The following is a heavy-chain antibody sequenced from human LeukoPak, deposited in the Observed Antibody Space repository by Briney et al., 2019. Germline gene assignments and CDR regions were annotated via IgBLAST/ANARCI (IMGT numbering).Heavy chain of an antibody. J-gene: IGHJ4*02. CDR1: GYTFTSYG. CDR2: IIPIFGTA. CDR3: ARDQDNYYDSSGYYYY. V-gene: IGHV1-69*05. Sequence: GASVKVSCKASGYTFTSYGISWVRQAPGQGLEWMGGIIPIFGTANYAQKFQGRVTMTRDTSTSTVYMELSSLRSEDTAVYYCARDQDNYYDSSGYYYYWGQGTLVTVSS. D-gene: IGHD3-22*01.